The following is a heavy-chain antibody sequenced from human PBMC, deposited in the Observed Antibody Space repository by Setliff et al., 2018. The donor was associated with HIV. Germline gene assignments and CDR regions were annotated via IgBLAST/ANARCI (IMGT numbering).Heavy chain of an antibody. Sequence: SETLSLTCAVYGASFSGYYWAWIRQSPGTGLEWIGEINHSGITNYNPTLKSRVTISTDTSKNQFSLRLNSVTSADTAVYYCARVRLRVPPSIFDYWGQGALVTVSS. CDR3: ARVRLRVPPSIFDY. V-gene: IGHV4-34*01. J-gene: IGHJ4*02. CDR2: INHSGIT. CDR1: GASFSGYY. D-gene: IGHD2-2*01.